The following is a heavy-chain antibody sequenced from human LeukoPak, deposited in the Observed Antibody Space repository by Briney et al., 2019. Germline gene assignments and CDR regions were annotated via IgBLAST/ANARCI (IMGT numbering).Heavy chain of an antibody. D-gene: IGHD3-3*01. CDR1: GGSISSSSYY. CDR3: ARDLIGWGYYTEYYFDY. Sequence: SETLSLTCTVSGGSISSSSYYWGWIRQPPGKGLEWIGSIYYSGSTYYNPSLKSRVTISVDTSKNQFSLKLSSVTAADTAVYYCARDLIGWGYYTEYYFDYWGQGTLVTVSS. J-gene: IGHJ4*02. V-gene: IGHV4-39*02. CDR2: IYYSGST.